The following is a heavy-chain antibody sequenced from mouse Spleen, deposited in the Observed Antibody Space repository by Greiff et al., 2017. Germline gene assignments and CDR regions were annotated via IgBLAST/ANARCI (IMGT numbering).Heavy chain of an antibody. D-gene: IGHD2-1*01. V-gene: IGHV1-80*01. Sequence: VKLQESGAELVKPGASVKISCKASGYAFSSYWMNWVKQRPGKGLEWIGQIYPGDGDTNYNGKFKGKATLTADKSSSTAYMQLSSLTSEDSAVYFCARHYYGNHYAMDYWGQGTSVTVSS. J-gene: IGHJ4*01. CDR3: ARHYYGNHYAMDY. CDR2: IYPGDGDT. CDR1: GYAFSSYW.